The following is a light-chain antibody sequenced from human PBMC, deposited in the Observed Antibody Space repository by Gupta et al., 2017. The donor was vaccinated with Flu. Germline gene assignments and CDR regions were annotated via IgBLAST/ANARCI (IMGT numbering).Light chain of an antibody. CDR3: SSYDSSRTLVV. CDR2: YVN. J-gene: IGLJ2*01. CDR1: VSAICVYNH. V-gene: IGLV2-14*01. Sequence: TVSAICVYNHVSWSQQIPGTAPTPMLYYVNKRPSGVSNRFSVSKSGTSASLIITGLQAEDEADYYCSSYDSSRTLVVFGGGTKLTVL.